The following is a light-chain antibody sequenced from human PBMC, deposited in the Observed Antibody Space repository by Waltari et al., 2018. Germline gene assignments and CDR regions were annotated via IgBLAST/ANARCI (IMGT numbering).Light chain of an antibody. J-gene: IGKJ1*01. Sequence: IVLTQSPGTLSLSPEERAPLSCRASQSVSSSYLAWYQQKPGQAPRLLIYGASSRATGIPDRFSGSGSGTDFTLTISRLEPEDFAVYYCQQYGSSPRTFGQGTKVEIK. CDR3: QQYGSSPRT. V-gene: IGKV3-20*01. CDR1: QSVSSSY. CDR2: GAS.